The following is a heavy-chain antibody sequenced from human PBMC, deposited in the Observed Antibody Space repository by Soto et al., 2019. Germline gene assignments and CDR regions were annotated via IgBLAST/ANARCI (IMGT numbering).Heavy chain of an antibody. V-gene: IGHV4-34*01. CDR3: ARGGVYGSGSYRPAPYYYYYYMDV. Sequence: SETLSLTCAVYGGSFSGYYWSWIRQPPGKGLEWIGEINHSGSTNYNPSLKSRVTISVDTSKNQFSLKLSSVTAADTAVYYCARGGVYGSGSYRPAPYYYYYYMDVWGKGTTVTVSS. D-gene: IGHD3-10*01. CDR2: INHSGST. CDR1: GGSFSGYY. J-gene: IGHJ6*03.